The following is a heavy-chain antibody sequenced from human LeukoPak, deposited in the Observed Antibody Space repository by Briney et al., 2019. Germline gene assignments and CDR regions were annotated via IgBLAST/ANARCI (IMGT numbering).Heavy chain of an antibody. CDR2: IAYNGNPT. CDR3: AKGIPAGPTALDY. V-gene: IGHV3-30-3*01. Sequence: SGSSLRLSCVASGFDFHDNAMHWVRQAPGKGLEWVAVIAYNGNPTIYTDCVKGRFTISRDNAKNSLYLEMKSLRVDDTALYFCAKGIPAGPTALDYWGQGILVTVSS. CDR1: GFDFHDNA. D-gene: IGHD2-2*01. J-gene: IGHJ4*02.